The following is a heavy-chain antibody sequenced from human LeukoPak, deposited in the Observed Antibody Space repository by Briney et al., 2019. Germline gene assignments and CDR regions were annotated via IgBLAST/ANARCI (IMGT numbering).Heavy chain of an antibody. CDR2: IYYSGST. CDR3: AKSGGYGLIDY. Sequence: SETLSLTCAVSGASISGSGYYWGWIRQPPGKGLEWIGNIYYSGSTYYNASLQSRVTISIDTSKNQFSLRLKSVTAADTAMYYCAKSGGYGLIDYWGQGTLVTVSS. J-gene: IGHJ4*02. V-gene: IGHV4-39*01. D-gene: IGHD1-26*01. CDR1: GASISGSGYY.